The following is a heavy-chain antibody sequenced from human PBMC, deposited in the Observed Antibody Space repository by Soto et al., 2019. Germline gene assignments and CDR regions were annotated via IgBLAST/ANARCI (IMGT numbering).Heavy chain of an antibody. D-gene: IGHD5-12*01. CDR2: ISTYNGDT. Sequence: ASVKVSCEACGYTFTRSGISWVRQAPGQGLEWMGWISTYNGDTNYAQTFQGRVTMTTDTSTSTVHMEVRSLRSDDTAVYYCAREGVAPYYYYGMDVWGQGTPVTVSS. J-gene: IGHJ6*02. CDR1: GYTFTRSG. CDR3: AREGVAPYYYYGMDV. V-gene: IGHV1-18*01.